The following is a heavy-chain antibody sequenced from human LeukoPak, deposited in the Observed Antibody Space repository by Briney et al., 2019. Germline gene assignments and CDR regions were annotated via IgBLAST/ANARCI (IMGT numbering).Heavy chain of an antibody. D-gene: IGHD3-22*01. J-gene: IGHJ4*02. CDR2: IDHSGST. V-gene: IGHV4-34*01. CDR3: VRGCDYYDSCCYGY. CDR1: GGSFSGYY. Sequence: SETLSLPCAVYGGSFSGYYWSWIRQPPGKGLEWIGEIDHSGSTNYNPSLKSRVTISVDTSKNQVSLKLSSVTAADTAVYYCVRGCDYYDSCCYGYWGQGTLVTVSS.